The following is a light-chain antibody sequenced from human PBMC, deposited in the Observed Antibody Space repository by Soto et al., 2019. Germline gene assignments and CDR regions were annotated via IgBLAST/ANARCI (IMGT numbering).Light chain of an antibody. Sequence: QSVLTQPASVSGSPGQSITISCTGTSSDVGTYNYVSWYQQHPGKAPKLIIYEVSNRPSGVSNRFSGSKSGSTASLTISGLQAEDEADYHCTSYTRDTALVFGTGTKVTVL. J-gene: IGLJ1*01. CDR2: EVS. V-gene: IGLV2-14*01. CDR1: SSDVGTYNY. CDR3: TSYTRDTALV.